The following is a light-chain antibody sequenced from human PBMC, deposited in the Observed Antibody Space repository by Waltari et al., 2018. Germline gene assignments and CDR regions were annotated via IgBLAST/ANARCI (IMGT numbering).Light chain of an antibody. Sequence: DIQMTQSPSSLSASVGDTVTLTCRASESISTYLNWYQQRPGKAPRLLISGASNLQGGGPARFTGSGSRTEFTLTITSLQPEDFATYYCQQSYSARAFGPGTKV. V-gene: IGKV1-39*01. J-gene: IGKJ1*01. CDR3: QQSYSARA. CDR2: GAS. CDR1: ESISTY.